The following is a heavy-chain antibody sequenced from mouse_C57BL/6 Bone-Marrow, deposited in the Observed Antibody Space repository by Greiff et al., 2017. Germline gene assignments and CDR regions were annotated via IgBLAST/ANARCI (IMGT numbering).Heavy chain of an antibody. CDR2: ISGGGGNT. CDR1: GFTFSSYT. Sequence: EVKVVESGGGLVKPGGSLKLSCAASGFTFSSYTMSWVRQTPEKRLEWVATISGGGGNTYYPDSVKGRFTISRDNAKNTLYLQMSSLRSEDTALNYCARRGFHYYAMDYWGQGTSVTVSS. J-gene: IGHJ4*01. CDR3: ARRGFHYYAMDY. V-gene: IGHV5-9*01.